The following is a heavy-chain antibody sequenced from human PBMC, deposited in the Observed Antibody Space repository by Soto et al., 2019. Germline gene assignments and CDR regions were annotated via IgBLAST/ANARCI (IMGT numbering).Heavy chain of an antibody. Sequence: SETLSLTCAVYGGSFRGYYWSWIRQSPGKGLEWIGKIKHSGSTFHNPSLKSRVTISLDTSKNQISLKLSSVTAADTAVYYCARAYGYADPRDAFDTWGQGTVVTVSS. D-gene: IGHD5-12*01. CDR3: ARAYGYADPRDAFDT. CDR1: GGSFRGYY. J-gene: IGHJ3*02. V-gene: IGHV4-34*01. CDR2: IKHSGST.